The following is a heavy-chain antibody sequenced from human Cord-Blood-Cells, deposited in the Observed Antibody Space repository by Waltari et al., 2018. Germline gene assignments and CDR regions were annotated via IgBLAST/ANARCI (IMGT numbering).Heavy chain of an antibody. Sequence: QVQLQQWGAGLLKPSETLSLTCAVYGGSFSGYYWSWIRQPPGKGLEWIGEINHSGSTNNNPSLKSRVTISVDTSKNQFSLKLSSVTAADTAVYYCARYFRRITIFGVVITPDAFDIWGQGTMVTVSS. CDR2: INHSGST. CDR1: GGSFSGYY. J-gene: IGHJ3*02. CDR3: ARYFRRITIFGVVITPDAFDI. V-gene: IGHV4-34*01. D-gene: IGHD3-3*01.